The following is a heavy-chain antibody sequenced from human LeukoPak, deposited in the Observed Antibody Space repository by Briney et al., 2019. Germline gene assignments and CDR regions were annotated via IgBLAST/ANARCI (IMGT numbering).Heavy chain of an antibody. J-gene: IGHJ5*02. D-gene: IGHD3-16*02. V-gene: IGHV4-34*01. CDR1: GGSFSGYY. Sequence: SETLSLTCAVYGGSFSGYYWSWIRQPPGKGLEWIGEINHSGSTNYNPSLKSRVTISVDTSKNQFPLKLSSVTAADTAVYYCARGAMITFGGVIVTNWFDPWGQGTLVTVSS. CDR2: INHSGST. CDR3: ARGAMITFGGVIVTNWFDP.